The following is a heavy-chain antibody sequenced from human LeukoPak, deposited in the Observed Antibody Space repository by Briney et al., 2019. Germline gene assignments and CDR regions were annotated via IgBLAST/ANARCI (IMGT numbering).Heavy chain of an antibody. CDR3: ARERFDSGSHFDY. D-gene: IGHD1-26*01. CDR1: AFTFSSYG. V-gene: IGHV3-30*19. J-gene: IGHJ4*02. Sequence: GRSLRPSCAAAAFTFSSYGTRWVRQAPGKWLEWVAVISYDGSDKLYAASVKGRFTISRDNSKKTLYLQMNSLRAEDTAVYYCARERFDSGSHFDYWGQGTLVTV. CDR2: ISYDGSDK.